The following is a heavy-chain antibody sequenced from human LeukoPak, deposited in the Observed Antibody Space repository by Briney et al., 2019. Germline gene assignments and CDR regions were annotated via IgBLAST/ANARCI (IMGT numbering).Heavy chain of an antibody. Sequence: GGSLRLSCAASGFTFSNAWMSWVRQAPGKGLEWVGRIKSKTDGGTTDYAAPVKGRFTISRDDSKNTLYLQMNSLRAEDTAVYYCARDLSHDSSWNINSWGQGTLVTVSS. CDR3: ARDLSHDSSWNINS. D-gene: IGHD6-13*01. V-gene: IGHV3-15*01. CDR2: IKSKTDGGTT. CDR1: GFTFSNAW. J-gene: IGHJ4*02.